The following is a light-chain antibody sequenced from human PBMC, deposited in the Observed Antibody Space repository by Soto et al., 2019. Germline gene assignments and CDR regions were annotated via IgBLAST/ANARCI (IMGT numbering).Light chain of an antibody. J-gene: IGKJ2*01. CDR1: QSVRSGY. CDR2: GAS. CDR3: QQFVSSPYT. V-gene: IGKV3-20*01. Sequence: ESVLTQSPGTLCLSPGERATLSCRASQSVRSGYIAWYQQKPGQAPRLLVSGASGRATGIPDRFSGSGSGTDFTLTISRLEPEDVAVYYCQQFVSSPYTFGQGTKLEIK.